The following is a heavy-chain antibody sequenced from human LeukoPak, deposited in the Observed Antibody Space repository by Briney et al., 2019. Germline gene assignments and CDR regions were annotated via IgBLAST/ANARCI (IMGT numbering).Heavy chain of an antibody. V-gene: IGHV3-23*01. Sequence: GGSLRLSCAASGFTFSSYAMSWVRQAPGKGLEWVSAISGSGGSTYYADSVEGRFTISRDNSKNTLYLQMNSLRAEDTALYYCAKDINYYGSGGPSGPVDYWGQGTLVTVSS. J-gene: IGHJ4*02. CDR3: AKDINYYGSGGPSGPVDY. CDR2: ISGSGGST. CDR1: GFTFSSYA. D-gene: IGHD3-10*01.